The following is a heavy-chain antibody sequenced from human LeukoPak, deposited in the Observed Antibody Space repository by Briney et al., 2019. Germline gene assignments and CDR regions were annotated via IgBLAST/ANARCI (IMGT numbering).Heavy chain of an antibody. Sequence: PGGSLRLSCAASGFPISSYSMNWVRQAPGKGLEWVSSISSSSSYIYYADSVKGRFTISRDNDKNSLYLQMNSLRAEDTCVYYCARDVTGTQFDYWGQGTLVTVSS. CDR2: ISSSSSYI. J-gene: IGHJ4*02. CDR3: ARDVTGTQFDY. CDR1: GFPISSYS. V-gene: IGHV3-21*01. D-gene: IGHD1-20*01.